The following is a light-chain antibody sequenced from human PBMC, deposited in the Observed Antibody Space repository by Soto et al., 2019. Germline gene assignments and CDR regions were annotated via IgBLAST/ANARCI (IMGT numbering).Light chain of an antibody. CDR1: SSDVGGYNF. Sequence: QSVLTQPASVSGSPGQSITISCTGTSSDVGGYNFVSWYQQHPGKAPKLMIYDVNNRPSGVSNRFSGSNSGNTASLTISGLQAADEADYYGCSYTSSGTLDVVFGGGTQLTVL. CDR3: CSYTSSGTLDVV. V-gene: IGLV2-14*01. J-gene: IGLJ2*01. CDR2: DVN.